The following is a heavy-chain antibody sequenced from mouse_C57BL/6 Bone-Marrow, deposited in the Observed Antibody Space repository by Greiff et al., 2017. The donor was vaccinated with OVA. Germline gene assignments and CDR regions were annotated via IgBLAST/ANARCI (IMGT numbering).Heavy chain of an antibody. Sequence: VQPQQSGAELVRPGASVKLSCKASGYTFTDYYINWVKQRPGQGLEWIARIYPGSGNTYYNEKFKGKATLTAEKSSSTAYMQLSSLTSEDSAVYFCARGDGLRRRGFAYWGQGTLVTVSA. V-gene: IGHV1-76*01. D-gene: IGHD2-4*01. CDR1: GYTFTDYY. CDR2: IYPGSGNT. J-gene: IGHJ3*01. CDR3: ARGDGLRRRGFAY.